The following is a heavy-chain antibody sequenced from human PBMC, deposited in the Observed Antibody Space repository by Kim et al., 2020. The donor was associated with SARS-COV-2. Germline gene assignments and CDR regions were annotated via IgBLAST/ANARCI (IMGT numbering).Heavy chain of an antibody. Sequence: GGSLRLSCAASGFTFSSYCMSWVRQAPGKGLEWVANIKQDGSEKYYVDSVKGRFTISRDNAKNSLYLQMNSLRAKDTAVYYCARDRGIVVVPAAYFDYWGQGTLVTVSS. V-gene: IGHV3-7*03. CDR1: GFTFSSYC. CDR2: IKQDGSEK. J-gene: IGHJ4*02. CDR3: ARDRGIVVVPAAYFDY. D-gene: IGHD2-2*01.